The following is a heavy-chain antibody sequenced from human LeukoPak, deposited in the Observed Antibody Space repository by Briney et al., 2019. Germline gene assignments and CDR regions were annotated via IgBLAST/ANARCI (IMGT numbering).Heavy chain of an antibody. J-gene: IGHJ4*02. CDR1: GFTFSSYG. CDR3: ARQIPYYYDSSGYYTTDY. CDR2: IYYDGSDK. Sequence: GGSLRLSCAASGFTFSSYGMHWVRQAPGKGLEWVAIIYYDGSDKYYADSVKGRFTISRDNSKDTLYMQMNSLRAEDTAVYYFARQIPYYYDSSGYYTTDYWGQGPLVTVSS. D-gene: IGHD3-22*01. V-gene: IGHV3-33*01.